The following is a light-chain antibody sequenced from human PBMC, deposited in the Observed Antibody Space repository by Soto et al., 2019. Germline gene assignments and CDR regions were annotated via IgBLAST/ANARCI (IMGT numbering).Light chain of an antibody. Sequence: EVVMTQSPATLSVSPGERATLSCRASQSISTNLAWYQQKHGQAPRLLIYGASTRATGIPARFSGSGSGTEFTLTISSLQSEDFAVYYCQQYNNWPPTFGQGTRL. CDR2: GAS. CDR3: QQYNNWPPT. CDR1: QSISTN. V-gene: IGKV3-15*01. J-gene: IGKJ5*01.